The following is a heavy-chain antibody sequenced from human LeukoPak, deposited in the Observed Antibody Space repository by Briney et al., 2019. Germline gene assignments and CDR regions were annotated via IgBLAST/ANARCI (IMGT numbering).Heavy chain of an antibody. CDR1: GFTSSSYS. Sequence: GGSLRLSCAASGFTSSSYSMNWVRQAPGKGLEWVSYISSSSSTIYYADSVKGRFTISRDNSKNTLYLQMNSLRAEDTAVYYCARGITIFGVARNDAFDIWGQGTMVTVSS. CDR2: ISSSSSTI. D-gene: IGHD3-3*01. J-gene: IGHJ3*02. V-gene: IGHV3-48*01. CDR3: ARGITIFGVARNDAFDI.